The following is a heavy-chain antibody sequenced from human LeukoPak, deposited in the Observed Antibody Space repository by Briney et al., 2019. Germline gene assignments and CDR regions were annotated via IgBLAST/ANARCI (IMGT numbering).Heavy chain of an antibody. CDR2: INHSGST. D-gene: IGHD1-7*01. CDR3: ARGGNYGFYSYMDV. CDR1: GGSFSGYY. J-gene: IGHJ6*03. Sequence: SETLSLTCAVYGGSFSGYYWSWIRQPPGKGLEWIGEINHSGSTNYNPSLKSRVTISVDTSKNQFSLKLSSVNAADTAVYYCARGGNYGFYSYMDVWDKGTTVTVSS. V-gene: IGHV4-34*01.